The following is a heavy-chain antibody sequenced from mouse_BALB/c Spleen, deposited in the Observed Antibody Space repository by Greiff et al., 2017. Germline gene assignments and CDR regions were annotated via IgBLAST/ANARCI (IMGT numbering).Heavy chain of an antibody. CDR3: AREGDYGNFFDY. V-gene: IGHV5-6-3*01. D-gene: IGHD2-1*01. CDR1: GFTFSSYG. Sequence: EVQRVESGGGLVQPGGSLKLSCAASGFTFSSYGMSRVRQTPDKRLELVATINSNGGSTYYPDSVKGRFTISRDNAKNTLYLQMSSLKSEDTAMYYCAREGDYGNFFDYWGQGTTLTVSS. CDR2: INSNGGST. J-gene: IGHJ2*01.